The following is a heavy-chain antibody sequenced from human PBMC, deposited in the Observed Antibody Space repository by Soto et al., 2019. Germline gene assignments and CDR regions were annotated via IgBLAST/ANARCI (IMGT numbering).Heavy chain of an antibody. CDR3: AKDTYYYDSSANSRPDY. Sequence: QVQLVGSGGGVVQPGRSLRLSCAASGFTFSSYGMHWVRQAPGKGLEWVAVISYDGSNKYYADSVKGRFTISRDNSKNTLYLQMNSLRAEDTAVYYCAKDTYYYDSSANSRPDYWGQGTLVTVSS. CDR2: ISYDGSNK. CDR1: GFTFSSYG. V-gene: IGHV3-30*18. D-gene: IGHD3-22*01. J-gene: IGHJ4*02.